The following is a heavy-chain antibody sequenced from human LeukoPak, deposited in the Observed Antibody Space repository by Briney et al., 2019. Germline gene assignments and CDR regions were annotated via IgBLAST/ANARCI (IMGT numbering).Heavy chain of an antibody. V-gene: IGHV4-31*03. CDR2: IHSSGST. Sequence: SQTQSLTCSVSGGPISSGGYFWSWIRQHPGKGLEWIGYIHSSGSTNANPSLKSRVTISVDTSKNQISLKMNSVTAADTAVYYCARDAIDFSGWFDPWGQGALVTVSS. CDR3: ARDAIDFSGWFDP. D-gene: IGHD3-3*01. CDR1: GGPISSGGYF. J-gene: IGHJ5*02.